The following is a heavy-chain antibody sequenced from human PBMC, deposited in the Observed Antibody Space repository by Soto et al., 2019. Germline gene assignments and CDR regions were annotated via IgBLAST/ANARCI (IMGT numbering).Heavy chain of an antibody. CDR2: IDSDASRT. CDR1: GFRLSSVG. J-gene: IGHJ4*02. V-gene: IGHV3-74*01. CDR3: ASLSAPDDY. Sequence: LSCAASGFRLSSVGMHGVRHAPGKGRMWVSEIDSDASRTSYADSVKGRFTISRDNAKNTLYLQMNSLRVEDTAVYYCASLSAPDDYWGQGTLVTVSS. D-gene: IGHD2-2*01.